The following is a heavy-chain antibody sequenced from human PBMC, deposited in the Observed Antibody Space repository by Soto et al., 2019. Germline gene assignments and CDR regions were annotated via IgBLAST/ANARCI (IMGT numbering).Heavy chain of an antibody. D-gene: IGHD3-3*01. J-gene: IGHJ6*02. CDR2: ISYDGSNK. Sequence: LRLSCAASGFTVSSYAMHWVRQAPGKGLEWVAVISYDGSNKYYADSVKGRFTISRDNSKNTLYLQMNSLRAEDTAVYYCARDPEYYDFWFYYYGMDVWGQGTTVTVSS. CDR1: GFTVSSYA. V-gene: IGHV3-30-3*01. CDR3: ARDPEYYDFWFYYYGMDV.